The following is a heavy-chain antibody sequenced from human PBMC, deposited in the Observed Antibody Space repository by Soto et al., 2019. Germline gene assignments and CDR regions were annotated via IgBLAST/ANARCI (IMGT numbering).Heavy chain of an antibody. CDR2: IYYTGAI. D-gene: IGHD6-25*01. CDR1: GGSISIENCY. CDR3: ANHPAAKNWVDP. Sequence: SETQSLTCTVSGGSISIENCYWDWIRQAPGKGLEWIGNIYYTGAIDYNPSLRSRVTMSVDTSKNQFSLKLRSVTAADTAVYYCANHPAAKNWVDPWGQGTLVTVSS. V-gene: IGHV4-39*01. J-gene: IGHJ5*02.